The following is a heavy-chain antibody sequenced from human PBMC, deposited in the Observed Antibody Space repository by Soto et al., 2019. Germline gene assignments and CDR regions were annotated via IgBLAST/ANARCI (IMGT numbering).Heavy chain of an antibody. D-gene: IGHD1-26*01. CDR1: GFTFSTYS. CDR2: ISSRSDI. Sequence: GGSLRLSCVGSGFTFSTYSINWVRQAPGKGLEWVSSISSRSDIYYADSVKGRFTISRDNAKNTLYLQMNSLRAEDTGLYMCARGGLAGAADYWGQGTLVTVSS. CDR3: ARGGLAGAADY. V-gene: IGHV3-21*01. J-gene: IGHJ4*02.